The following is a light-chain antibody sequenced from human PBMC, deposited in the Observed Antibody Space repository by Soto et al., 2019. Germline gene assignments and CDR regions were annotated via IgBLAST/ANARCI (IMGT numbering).Light chain of an antibody. CDR1: QGISNY. Sequence: DIQMTQSPSSLSASVGDRVTITCRASQGISNYLAWYQQKPGKVPKLLIYAASTLQSGVPSRFSGSGSGTDFTLSISSLHPEYVATYYCQKYNSAPRTFAQGTKVEIK. CDR3: QKYNSAPRT. CDR2: AAS. J-gene: IGKJ1*01. V-gene: IGKV1-27*01.